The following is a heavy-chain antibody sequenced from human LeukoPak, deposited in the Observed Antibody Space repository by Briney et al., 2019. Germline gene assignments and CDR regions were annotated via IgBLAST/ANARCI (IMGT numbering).Heavy chain of an antibody. V-gene: IGHV1-8*02. Sequence: ASVKVSCKASGYTFTSYGISWVRQATGQGLEWMGWMNPNSGNTGYAQKFQGRVTMTRNTSISTAYMELSSLRSEDTAVYYCARVPPCGGDCYHFDYWGQGTLVTVSS. CDR1: GYTFTSYG. CDR2: MNPNSGNT. CDR3: ARVPPCGGDCYHFDY. D-gene: IGHD2-21*02. J-gene: IGHJ4*02.